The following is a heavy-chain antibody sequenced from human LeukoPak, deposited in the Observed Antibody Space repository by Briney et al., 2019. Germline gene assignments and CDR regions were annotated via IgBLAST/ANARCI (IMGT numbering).Heavy chain of an antibody. D-gene: IGHD1-26*01. CDR3: ARGPKDSGNSYFDY. V-gene: IGHV3-20*04. J-gene: IGHJ4*02. CDR1: GFIFDDYA. Sequence: GGSLRLSCVASGFIFDDYAMSWVRQAPGKGLEWVSSINWNGGSGGYADSVKGRFTMSRDNAKNSLYLQMNSLRAEDTALYYCARGPKDSGNSYFDYWGQGALVTVSS. CDR2: INWNGGSG.